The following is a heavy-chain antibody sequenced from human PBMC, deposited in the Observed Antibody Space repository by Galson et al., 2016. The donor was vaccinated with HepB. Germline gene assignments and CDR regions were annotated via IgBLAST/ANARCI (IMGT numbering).Heavy chain of an antibody. V-gene: IGHV3-53*01. Sequence: SLRLSCAASGFNVSSDYVTWVRQSPGKWPEWVSVIYRGGSTYYADSVKGRFTISRDSSKNTVYLQLNSLKAEDTAVYYCARVVPEEWELHYFDNWGQGTLVTVSS. CDR3: ARVVPEEWELHYFDN. CDR1: GFNVSSDY. CDR2: IYRGGST. J-gene: IGHJ4*02. D-gene: IGHD1-26*01.